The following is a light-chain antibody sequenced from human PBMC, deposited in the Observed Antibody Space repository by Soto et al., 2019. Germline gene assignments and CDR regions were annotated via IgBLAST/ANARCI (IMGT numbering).Light chain of an antibody. J-gene: IGKJ4*01. CDR3: LQRSNWPLT. CDR1: QSVSNNY. CDR2: DVS. Sequence: EIVLTPSPGTLSLSPVERATLSCRASQSVSNNYFAWYQQKPGQAPRLLIYDVSNRATGIPARFSGSGSGTDFTLTISSLEPEDFAVYYCLQRSNWPLTVGGGTKVDIK. V-gene: IGKV3D-20*02.